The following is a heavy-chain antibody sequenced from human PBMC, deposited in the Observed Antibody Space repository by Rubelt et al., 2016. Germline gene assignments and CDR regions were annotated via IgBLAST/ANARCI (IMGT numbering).Heavy chain of an antibody. J-gene: IGHJ4*02. CDR3: AQWLSYFFDY. V-gene: IGHV2-5*02. Sequence: QITLKESGPSLVKPTQTLTLTCTFSGFSLTTSGVGVGWIRQPPGKALEWLAVIYWDDDKRYSPSLKSRLTITKDTSKNQLVLTMTNMDPVDTATYYCAQWLSYFFDYWGQGTLVTVSS. CDR1: GFSLTTSGVG. CDR2: IYWDDDK. D-gene: IGHD6-19*01.